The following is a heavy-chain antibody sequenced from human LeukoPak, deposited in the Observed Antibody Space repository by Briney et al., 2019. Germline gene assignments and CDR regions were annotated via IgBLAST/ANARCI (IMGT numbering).Heavy chain of an antibody. CDR1: GFTFSDYY. J-gene: IGHJ4*02. CDR2: ISTSGTTI. CDR3: AKDDPEAITGDLLVG. V-gene: IGHV3-11*04. D-gene: IGHD7-27*01. Sequence: GGSLRLSCAASGFTFSDYYMSCVRQAPGKGLEWVSYISTSGTTIYYADSVKGRFTISRDNSKNTLYLQMNSLRAEDTAVYYCAKDDPEAITGDLLVGWGQGTLVTVSS.